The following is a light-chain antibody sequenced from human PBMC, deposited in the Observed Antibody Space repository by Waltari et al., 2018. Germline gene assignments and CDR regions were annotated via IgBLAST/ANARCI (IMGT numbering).Light chain of an antibody. V-gene: IGKV1-27*01. CDR2: AAS. Sequence: DVQMTQSPSSLSASVGDRVTITCRAGQCIYNNLACYQQKAGKVPKLLIYAASTLHSGVASRFSGSGSGTDFTLSISSLQPEDVATYYCQKYDGAPLTFGGGTNVEIK. CDR1: QCIYNN. J-gene: IGKJ4*01. CDR3: QKYDGAPLT.